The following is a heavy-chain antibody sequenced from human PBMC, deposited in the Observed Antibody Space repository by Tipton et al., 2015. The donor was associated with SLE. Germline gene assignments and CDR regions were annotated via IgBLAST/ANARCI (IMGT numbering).Heavy chain of an antibody. CDR1: GGSISSHY. J-gene: IGHJ5*02. V-gene: IGHV4-59*11. Sequence: TLSLTCTVSGGSISSHYWSWLRQPPGKGLEWIGYIYYSGSTSYKPSLKSRVTISVDTSKNQFSLKLRPVTAADTAVYYCARGALGRFGEKRAIRNWFDPWGQGTLVTVSP. D-gene: IGHD3-10*01. CDR2: IYYSGST. CDR3: ARGALGRFGEKRAIRNWFDP.